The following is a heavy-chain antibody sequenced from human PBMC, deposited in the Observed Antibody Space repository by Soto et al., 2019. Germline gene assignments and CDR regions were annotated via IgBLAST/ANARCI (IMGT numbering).Heavy chain of an antibody. CDR3: ARAPDY. CDR1: GGSVSSGSYY. CDR2: IYYSGST. J-gene: IGHJ4*02. Sequence: ASETLSLTCTVSGGSVSSGSYYWSWIRQPPGKGLEWIGYIYYSGSTNYNPSLKSRVTISVDTSKNQFSLKLSSVTAADTAVYYCARAPDYWGQGTLVTVSS. V-gene: IGHV4-61*01.